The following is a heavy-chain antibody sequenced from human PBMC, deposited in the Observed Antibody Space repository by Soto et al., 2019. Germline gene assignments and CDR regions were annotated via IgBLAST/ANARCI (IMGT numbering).Heavy chain of an antibody. J-gene: IGHJ6*02. Sequence: QVQLVQSAGEVKKPGASVKVSCKASGYSFTSYGISWVRRAPGQGLEWMGWISPYNGHTQFVERFQGRVTMTTDTSTKTAYMELRNLRSDDTAHYYCARDLPIVPATHPRLENYGMDVWGQGTTVIVSS. D-gene: IGHD2-2*01. CDR3: ARDLPIVPATHPRLENYGMDV. V-gene: IGHV1-18*01. CDR1: GYSFTSYG. CDR2: ISPYNGHT.